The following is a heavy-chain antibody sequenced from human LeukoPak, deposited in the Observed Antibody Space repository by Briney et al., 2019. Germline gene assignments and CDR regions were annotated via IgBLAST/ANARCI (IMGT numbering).Heavy chain of an antibody. CDR2: IHHSGNT. Sequence: PSETLSLTCTVSGYSISSGYYWGWIRQPPGKGLEWIGSIHHSGNTYYNPSLKSRVTISVDRSKNQFSLKLSSVTAADTAVYYCASQYQLLFGWGQGTLVTVSS. CDR3: ASQYQLLFG. CDR1: GYSISSGYY. V-gene: IGHV4-38-2*02. D-gene: IGHD2-2*01. J-gene: IGHJ4*02.